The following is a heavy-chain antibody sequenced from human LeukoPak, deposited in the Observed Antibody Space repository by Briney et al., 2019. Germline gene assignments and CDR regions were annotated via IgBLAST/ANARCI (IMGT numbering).Heavy chain of an antibody. V-gene: IGHV4-61*02. J-gene: IGHJ4*02. D-gene: IGHD6-13*01. Sequence: SETLSLTCTVSDGSISSGSYYWTWIRQPAGKGLEWIGRINTRGGTTYNPSLKSRVTISIDTSKNQFSLKLSSVTAADTAVYYCARDTVGLVIAATGTLYWGQGTLVTVSS. CDR3: ARDTVGLVIAATGTLY. CDR1: DGSISSGSYY. CDR2: INTRGGT.